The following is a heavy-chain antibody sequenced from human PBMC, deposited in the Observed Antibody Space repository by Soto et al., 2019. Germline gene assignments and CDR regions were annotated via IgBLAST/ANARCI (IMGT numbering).Heavy chain of an antibody. Sequence: EVYLVESGGDLVQPGGSLRLSCAASGFIFSDHWMNWVRQAPGKGLEWVANIKQDGSETKYVESVRGRFTNSRDNAKNSLYLQMNTLRTGDTAVYYCAEGIGWLTDKWGKGTLVAVPS. CDR2: IKQDGSET. CDR3: AEGIGWLTDK. D-gene: IGHD5-18*01. V-gene: IGHV3-7*02. CDR1: GFIFSDHW. J-gene: IGHJ4*02.